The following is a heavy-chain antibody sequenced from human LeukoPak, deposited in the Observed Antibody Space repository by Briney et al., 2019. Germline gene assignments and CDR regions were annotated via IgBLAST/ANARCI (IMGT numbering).Heavy chain of an antibody. J-gene: IGHJ5*02. CDR1: GGSISSYY. V-gene: IGHV4-59*01. D-gene: IGHD3-10*01. CDR2: IYYSGST. CDR3: ARGKTLTMVRGVRWFDP. Sequence: SETLSLTCTVSGGSISSYYWSWIRQPPGKGLEWIGYIYYSGSTNYNPSLKSRVTISVDTSKNQFSLKLSSVTAADTAVYYCARGKTLTMVRGVRWFDPWGQGTLVTVSS.